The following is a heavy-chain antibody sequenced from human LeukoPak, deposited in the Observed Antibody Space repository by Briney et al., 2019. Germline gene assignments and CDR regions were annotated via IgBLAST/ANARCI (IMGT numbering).Heavy chain of an antibody. J-gene: IGHJ6*03. Sequence: PGGSLRLSCAASGFTFSSYWMNWVRQAPGKGLEWVAFIRYDGSNKYYADSVKGRFTISRDNSKNTLYLQMNSLRAEDTAVYYCAKDHEPMPYYYYYYMDVWGKGTTVTVSS. V-gene: IGHV3-30*02. D-gene: IGHD1-14*01. CDR2: IRYDGSNK. CDR1: GFTFSSYW. CDR3: AKDHEPMPYYYYYYMDV.